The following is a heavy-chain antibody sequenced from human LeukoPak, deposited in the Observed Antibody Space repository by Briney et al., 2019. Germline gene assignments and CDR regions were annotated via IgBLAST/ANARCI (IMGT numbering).Heavy chain of an antibody. CDR2: INYSGST. D-gene: IGHD3-10*01. CDR1: GGSVSSTTYY. CDR3: ARYVVYGSGKYYFDY. V-gene: IGHV4-39*01. J-gene: IGHJ4*02. Sequence: PSETLSLTCTVSGGSVSSTTYYWSWIRQPPGKGLEWIASINYSGSTYYNPSLKSRFTISVDTSENQFSLKLSSVTAAGTAVYYCARYVVYGSGKYYFDYWGQGTLVTVSS.